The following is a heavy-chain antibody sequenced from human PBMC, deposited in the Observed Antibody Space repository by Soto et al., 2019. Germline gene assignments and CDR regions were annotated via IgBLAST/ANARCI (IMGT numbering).Heavy chain of an antibody. J-gene: IGHJ4*02. D-gene: IGHD3-3*01. Sequence: QVQLLASGPGLVKPSGTLSLTCAVSRASITNAKWWRWVRQAPGKGLDWIGEIYHTGSTSYIPSLTGRVAISVDKSDIQFLLKLRPVTAAYTAVYYCATYDFWSGLFDYWCQGILVTVSP. CDR2: IYHTGST. CDR1: RASITNAKW. CDR3: ATYDFWSGLFDY. V-gene: IGHV4-4*02.